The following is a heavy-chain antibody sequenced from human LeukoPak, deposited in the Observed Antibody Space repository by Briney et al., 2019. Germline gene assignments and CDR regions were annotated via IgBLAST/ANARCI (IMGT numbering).Heavy chain of an antibody. CDR1: GFTFSNYG. CDR3: ARVSRVGYCSSTSCYDDMEHFDY. V-gene: IGHV3-7*01. CDR2: IKQDGSEK. D-gene: IGHD2-2*01. Sequence: GGSLRLSCVASGFTFSNYGMNWVRQAPGKGLEWVANIKQDGSEKYYVDSVKGRFTISRDNAKNSLYLQMNSLRAEDTAVYYCARVSRVGYCSSTSCYDDMEHFDYWGQGTLVTVSS. J-gene: IGHJ4*02.